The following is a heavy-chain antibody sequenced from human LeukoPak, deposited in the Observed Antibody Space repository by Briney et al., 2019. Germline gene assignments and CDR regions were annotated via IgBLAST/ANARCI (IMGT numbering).Heavy chain of an antibody. CDR3: ASVAAAGPG. J-gene: IGHJ4*02. CDR2: IASDGTI. V-gene: IGHV3-69-1*01. D-gene: IGHD6-13*01. CDR1: GFIFSAYE. Sequence: GGSLRLSGAASGFIFSAYEMNWVRQAPGRGLEWVSFIASDGTIYYADSVRGRFTLSRESAKNSLFLQMNILRVEDTAVYYCASVAAAGPGWGQGTLVTVSS.